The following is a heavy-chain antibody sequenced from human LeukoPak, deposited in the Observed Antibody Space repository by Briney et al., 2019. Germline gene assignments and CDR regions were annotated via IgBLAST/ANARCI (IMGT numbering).Heavy chain of an antibody. CDR2: IYYSGST. CDR1: GGSISSGGYY. CDR3: ARSWELPDYFDY. V-gene: IGHV4-61*08. J-gene: IGHJ4*02. Sequence: SETLSLTCTVSGGSISSGGYYWSWIRQHPGKGLEWIGYIYYSGSTNYNPSLKSRVTISVDTSKNQFSLKLSSVTAADTAVYYCARSWELPDYFDYWGQGTLVTVSS. D-gene: IGHD1-26*01.